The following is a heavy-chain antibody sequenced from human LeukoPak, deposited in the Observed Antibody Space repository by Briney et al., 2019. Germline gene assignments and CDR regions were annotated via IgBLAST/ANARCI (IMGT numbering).Heavy chain of an antibody. V-gene: IGHV1-2*02. CDR2: INPNDGDT. D-gene: IGHD2-2*01. Sequence: ASVKVSCKASGYNFTDYYMHWVRQAPGQGFEWMGWINPNDGDTYYAQKFQGRVTMTRDTSIGTAHMEVSRLRSDDTAVYYCARANFLYCSSTSCLFDYWGQGTLVTVSS. CDR1: GYNFTDYY. J-gene: IGHJ4*02. CDR3: ARANFLYCSSTSCLFDY.